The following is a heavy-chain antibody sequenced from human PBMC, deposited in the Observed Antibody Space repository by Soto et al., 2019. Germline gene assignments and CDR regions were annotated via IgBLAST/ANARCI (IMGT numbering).Heavy chain of an antibody. CDR3: AKDLVLMVYAETDYYGMDV. Sequence: GGSLRLSCAASGFTFSSYAMSWVRQAPGKGLEWVSAISGSGGSTYYADSVKGRFTISRDNSKNTLYLQMNSLRAEDTAVYYCAKDLVLMVYAETDYYGMDVWGQGTTVTVSS. CDR2: ISGSGGST. V-gene: IGHV3-23*01. D-gene: IGHD2-8*01. J-gene: IGHJ6*02. CDR1: GFTFSSYA.